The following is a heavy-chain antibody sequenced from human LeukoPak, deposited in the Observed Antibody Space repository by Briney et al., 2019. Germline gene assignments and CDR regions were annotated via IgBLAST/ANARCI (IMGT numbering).Heavy chain of an antibody. CDR1: GGSISSYY. CDR2: IYYSGST. J-gene: IGHJ5*02. V-gene: IGHV4-59*08. D-gene: IGHD3-9*01. CDR3: ASSHYDILTGSFQNWFDP. Sequence: SETLSLTCTVSGGSISSYYWSWIRQPPGKGLEWIGYIYYSGSTNYNPSLKSRVTISVDTSKNQSSLKLSSVTAADTAVYYCASSHYDILTGSFQNWFDPWGQGTLVTVSS.